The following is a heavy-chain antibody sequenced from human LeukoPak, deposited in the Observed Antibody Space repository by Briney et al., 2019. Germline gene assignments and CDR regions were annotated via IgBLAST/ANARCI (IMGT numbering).Heavy chain of an antibody. CDR2: ISGRGDSA. Sequence: WGSLTLSCAVSGLNFKFYAMSWVRQAPGKGLEWVSGISGRGDSADYADSVKGRFTISRDNSKNTLYLRLNSLRVEDTATYYCVKDRYCSEVTCFGGGFEYWGQGTLVVVSS. D-gene: IGHD2-8*02. CDR3: VKDRYCSEVTCFGGGFEY. V-gene: IGHV3-23*01. CDR1: GLNFKFYA. J-gene: IGHJ4*02.